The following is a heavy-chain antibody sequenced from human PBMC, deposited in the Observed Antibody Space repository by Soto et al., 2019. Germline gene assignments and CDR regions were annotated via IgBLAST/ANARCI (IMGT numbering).Heavy chain of an antibody. Sequence: PSETLSLTCTVFNDSNNFSNSYWGWIRQPPGEGLQWIGSSSYNGGTFFNPSLKGRVDISIDASKGQSSLQVTSVTAADSAVYYCAHRPSGWYLFDYWGQGTLVTVSS. CDR1: NDSNNFSNSY. CDR2: SSYNGGT. CDR3: AHRPSGWYLFDY. D-gene: IGHD6-19*01. V-gene: IGHV4-39*01. J-gene: IGHJ4*02.